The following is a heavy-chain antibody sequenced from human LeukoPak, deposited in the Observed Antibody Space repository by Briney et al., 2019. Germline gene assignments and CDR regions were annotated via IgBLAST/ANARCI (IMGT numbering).Heavy chain of an antibody. D-gene: IGHD1-26*01. V-gene: IGHV3-23*01. Sequence: GGSLRLSCAASGFSFCIYAMSWVRQAPGKGLEWVSAISGSGGTTYYADSVKGRFTISRDNSKNTLYLQMNSLRVEDTAVYYCAIVGATLYYFDYWGQGSLVTVSS. CDR1: GFSFCIYA. CDR2: ISGSGGTT. CDR3: AIVGATLYYFDY. J-gene: IGHJ4*02.